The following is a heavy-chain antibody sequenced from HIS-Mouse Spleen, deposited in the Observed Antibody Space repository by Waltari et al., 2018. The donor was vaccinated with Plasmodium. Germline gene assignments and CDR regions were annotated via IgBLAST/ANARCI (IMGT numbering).Heavy chain of an antibody. CDR2: IYYSGST. Sequence: QLQLQESGPGLVKPSETPSLTCPVSGGSLSSSSYYWGWIRQPPGKGLEWIGSIYYSGSTYYNPSLKSRVTISVDTSKNQFSLKLSSVTAADTAVYYCARDRITGTSYFDYWGQGTLVTVSS. D-gene: IGHD1-7*01. CDR3: ARDRITGTSYFDY. CDR1: GGSLSSSSYY. V-gene: IGHV4-39*07. J-gene: IGHJ4*02.